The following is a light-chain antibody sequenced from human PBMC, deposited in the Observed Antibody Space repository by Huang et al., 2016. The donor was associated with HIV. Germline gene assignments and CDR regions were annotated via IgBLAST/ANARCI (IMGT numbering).Light chain of an antibody. CDR2: GSS. Sequence: DIQMTQSPSSLSASIGDRVSITCRPGQNITTHLHWYHQKPGKAPRLLIYGSSNLHHGFPSRFICSASGTTFTLVIDSLQSDDYGTFYCQQVYTSPLTFGQGTRV. CDR3: QQVYTSPLT. V-gene: IGKV1-39*01. J-gene: IGKJ1*01. CDR1: QNITTH.